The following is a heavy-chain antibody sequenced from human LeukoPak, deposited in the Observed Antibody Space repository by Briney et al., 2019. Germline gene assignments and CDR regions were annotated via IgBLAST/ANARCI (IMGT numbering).Heavy chain of an antibody. V-gene: IGHV1-46*01. CDR3: ARDMTYSSGWYYFDS. J-gene: IGHJ4*02. CDR2: INPSGGST. Sequence: ASVKVSCKASGYTFTTYYMHWVRQAPGQGLEWMGIINPSGGSTSYAQKFQGRVTMTRDMSTSTVYMELSSLRSEDTAVYYCARDMTYSSGWYYFDSWGQGTLVTVSS. CDR1: GYTFTTYY. D-gene: IGHD6-19*01.